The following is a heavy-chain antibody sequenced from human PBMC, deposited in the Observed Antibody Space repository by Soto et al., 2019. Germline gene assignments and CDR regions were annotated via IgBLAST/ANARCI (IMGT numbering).Heavy chain of an antibody. CDR1: GCPINTYY. V-gene: IGHV4-59*08. J-gene: IGHJ4*02. CDR3: ARGFNDREGYSIPFDN. D-gene: IGHD3-22*01. CDR2: MHHSGST. Sequence: SETLSLTCTVSGCPINTYYWSWIRQPPGKGLEWIAYMHHSGSTNYNPSLKSRVTVSIDTSKSQVSLRLSSVTAADTAVYYCARGFNDREGYSIPFDNWGQGTLVTVSS.